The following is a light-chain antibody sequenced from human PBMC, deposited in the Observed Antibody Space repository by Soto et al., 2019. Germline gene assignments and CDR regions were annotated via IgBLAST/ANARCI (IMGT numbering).Light chain of an antibody. CDR2: DAS. CDR1: QSVSNNH. J-gene: IGKJ1*01. Sequence: EIVLTQSPGTLSLSPGERATLSCRASQSVSNNHLAWYKQKPGQAPRLPIYDASSRATATPDRFSGSGSGTDLALNSSRPEPGGLAGYFCQHVGNSPWTF. V-gene: IGKV3-20*01. CDR3: QHVGNSPWT.